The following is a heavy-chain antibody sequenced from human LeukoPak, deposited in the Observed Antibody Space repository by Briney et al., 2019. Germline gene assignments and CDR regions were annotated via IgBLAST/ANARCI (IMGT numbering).Heavy chain of an antibody. CDR2: ISSSSSYI. CDR3: ARDVHYDSSGYYYRGMCDY. V-gene: IGHV3-21*01. CDR1: GFTFSSYS. D-gene: IGHD3-22*01. J-gene: IGHJ4*02. Sequence: PGGSLRLSCAASGFTFSSYSMNWVRQAPGKGLEWVSSISSSSSYIYYADSVKGRFTISRDNAKNSLYLQMNSLRAEDTAVYYCARDVHYDSSGYYYRGMCDYWGQGTLVTVSS.